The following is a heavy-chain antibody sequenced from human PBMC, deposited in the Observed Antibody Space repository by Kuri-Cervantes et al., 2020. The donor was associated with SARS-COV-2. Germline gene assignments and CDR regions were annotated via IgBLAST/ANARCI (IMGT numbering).Heavy chain of an antibody. CDR1: GFTFSTYA. D-gene: IGHD4-17*01. Sequence: GGSLRLSCAASGFTFSTYAMSWVRQAPGTGLEWVSTIITTGGSTYYADSVKGRFTISRDNSKNTLYLQMNSLRAEDTAVYYCAKGGTTVTDFDYWGQGTLVTVSS. V-gene: IGHV3-23*01. J-gene: IGHJ4*02. CDR2: IITTGGST. CDR3: AKGGTTVTDFDY.